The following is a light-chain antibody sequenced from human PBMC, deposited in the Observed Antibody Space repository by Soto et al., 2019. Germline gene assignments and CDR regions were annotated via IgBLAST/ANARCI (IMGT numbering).Light chain of an antibody. Sequence: DIVMTQSPDSLAVSLGERATINCKSSQSVLSSSNNKNYLAWYQQKPGQPPKLLIYWASTRESGVPDRFSDSGSGTDFTLTISSLQAEYVAVYYCQQYFITPITLGQGTRLEIK. CDR3: QQYFITPIT. CDR1: QSVLSSSNNKNY. J-gene: IGKJ5*01. V-gene: IGKV4-1*01. CDR2: WAS.